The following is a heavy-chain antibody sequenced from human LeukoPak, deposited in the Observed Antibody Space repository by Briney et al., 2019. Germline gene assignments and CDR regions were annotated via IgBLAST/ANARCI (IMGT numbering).Heavy chain of an antibody. D-gene: IGHD2-15*01. CDR3: ARDATYCAGGSCSRFDP. Sequence: ASVKVSCKASGYTFTSYDINWVRQATGQGLEWMGWMNPNSGNTGYAQKFQGRVTITRNASISTAYMELSSLRAEDTALYYCARDATYCAGGSCSRFDPWGQGTLVTVSS. CDR2: MNPNSGNT. J-gene: IGHJ5*02. CDR1: GYTFTSYD. V-gene: IGHV1-8*03.